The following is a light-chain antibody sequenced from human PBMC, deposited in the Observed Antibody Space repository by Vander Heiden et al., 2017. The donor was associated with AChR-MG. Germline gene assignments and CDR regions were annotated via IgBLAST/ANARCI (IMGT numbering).Light chain of an antibody. CDR1: SSDIGNNY. V-gene: IGLV1-47*02. CDR2: SKI. J-gene: IGLJ2*01. CDR3: AAWEDTLSAWI. Sequence: HSVPTPPPSASGTPGQTVTISCSGSSSDIGNNYVYWYQQHPGTAPKLLIYSKIKRPSGVHDRFSGAKSGTTASLAVSGLRSEDEADYYCAAWEDTLSAWIFGGGTKLTVL.